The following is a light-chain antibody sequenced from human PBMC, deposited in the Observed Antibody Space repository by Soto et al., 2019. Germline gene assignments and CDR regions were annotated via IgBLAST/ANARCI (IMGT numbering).Light chain of an antibody. J-gene: IGKJ1*01. V-gene: IGKV1-5*03. CDR1: HSISSS. Sequence: DIQMTQSPSTLSASVGDRVTITCRASHSISSSLAWYQQKPGKAPKVLIYEASNLQRGVPTRFSGGGFGTDFTLTISSVQPDDFETYYCQQYDSYWTFGQGTKVEIK. CDR3: QQYDSYWT. CDR2: EAS.